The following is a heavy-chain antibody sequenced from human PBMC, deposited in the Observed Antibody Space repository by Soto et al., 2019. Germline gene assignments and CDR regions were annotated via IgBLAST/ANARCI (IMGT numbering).Heavy chain of an antibody. CDR2: IIPMYGAA. V-gene: IGHV1-69*13. Sequence: ASVKVSCKASGDTFNKFGISWVRQAPGQGLEWMGGIIPMYGAANSAQKFRDRVSITADESTNTAYMELSSLRSEDTAIYFCARCMRALRTDDGFDIWGNVPVVTFSS. CDR1: GDTFNKFG. J-gene: IGHJ3*02. CDR3: ARCMRALRTDDGFDI.